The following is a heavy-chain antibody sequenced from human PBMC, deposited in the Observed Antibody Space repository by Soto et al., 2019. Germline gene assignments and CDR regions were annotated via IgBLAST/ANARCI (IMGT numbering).Heavy chain of an antibody. V-gene: IGHV3-21*01. CDR1: GFPFITYT. D-gene: IGHD3-10*01. J-gene: IGHJ5*01. CDR2: ISSGSSYI. Sequence: GXSLRRSWAASGFPFITYTMNWVRQAPGKGLEWISSISSGSSYIYYAGSVKGRFTISRDNAKNSLFLQMNSLRADDTAVYYCESDILSGGAYPDSWGQGTKVTVSS. CDR3: ESDILSGGAYPDS.